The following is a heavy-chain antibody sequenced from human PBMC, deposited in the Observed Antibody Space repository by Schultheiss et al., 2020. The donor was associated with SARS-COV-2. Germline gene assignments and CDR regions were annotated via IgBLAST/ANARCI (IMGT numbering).Heavy chain of an antibody. J-gene: IGHJ4*02. CDR3: ARVSYGLRGGDFDY. Sequence: SETLSLTCTVSGGSISSGDYYWSWIRQPPGKGLEWIGYIYYSGSTYYNPSLKSRVTISVDTSKNQFSLKLSSVTAADTAVYYCARVSYGLRGGDFDYWGQGTLVTVSS. D-gene: IGHD1-26*01. CDR2: IYYSGST. CDR1: GGSISSGDYY. V-gene: IGHV4-30-4*01.